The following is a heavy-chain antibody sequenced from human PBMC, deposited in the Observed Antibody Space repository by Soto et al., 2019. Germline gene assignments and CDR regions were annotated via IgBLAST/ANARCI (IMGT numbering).Heavy chain of an antibody. Sequence: QVQLVQSGAEVKKPGSSVKVSCKASGGTFSSYAISWVRQAPGQGLEWMGGIIPIFGTANYAQKFQGRVTINADESQSTAYMELSSLRSEDTAVYYCERGAVFRMVRGVISFDYWGQGTLVTVSS. D-gene: IGHD3-10*01. CDR2: IIPIFGTA. CDR1: GGTFSSYA. CDR3: ERGAVFRMVRGVISFDY. J-gene: IGHJ4*02. V-gene: IGHV1-69*01.